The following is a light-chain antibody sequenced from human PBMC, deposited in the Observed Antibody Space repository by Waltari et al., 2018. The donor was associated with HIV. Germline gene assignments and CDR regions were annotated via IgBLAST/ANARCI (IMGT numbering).Light chain of an antibody. CDR3: CSYADDYTWV. J-gene: IGLJ3*02. V-gene: IGLV2-11*01. Sequence: QSALTQPRSVSGSPGQSVTISCTGTSSDVGDYNYVSWYQQHPAKAPKRMIFDVNKRPSGVPDLFSGSKSGNTASLTISGLQAEDEADYYCCSYADDYTWVFGGGTKFTVL. CDR1: SSDVGDYNY. CDR2: DVN.